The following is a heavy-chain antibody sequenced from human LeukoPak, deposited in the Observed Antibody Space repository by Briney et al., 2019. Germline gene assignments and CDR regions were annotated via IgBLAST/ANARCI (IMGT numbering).Heavy chain of an antibody. CDR3: VRAAGSSSWST. D-gene: IGHD6-13*01. V-gene: IGHV4-59*01. Sequence: PSEPLSLTCTVSGGSISSYYWSWIRQPPGKALEWIGYVDYSGRTNYNPSLKSRVYLSVDTSNNQFSLKLRSVTAADTAVYYCVRAAGSSSWSTWGQGALVTVSS. CDR2: VDYSGRT. J-gene: IGHJ5*02. CDR1: GGSISSYY.